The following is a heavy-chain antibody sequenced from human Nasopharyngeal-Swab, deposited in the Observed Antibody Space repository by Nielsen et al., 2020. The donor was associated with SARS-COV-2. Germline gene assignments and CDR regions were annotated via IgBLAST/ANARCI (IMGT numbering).Heavy chain of an antibody. CDR1: GFSFSSYW. CDR2: IDTVARIT. V-gene: IGHV3-74*01. CDR3: ARDDDSGTYSDAFDI. D-gene: IGHD1-26*01. Sequence: GGSLRLSCAASGFSFSSYWMHWVRRAPGKGLVWVSRIDTVARITDYADSVKGRFTISRDNSKNTLYLQMNSLRAEDTAVYYCARDDDSGTYSDAFDIWGQGTMVTVSS. J-gene: IGHJ3*02.